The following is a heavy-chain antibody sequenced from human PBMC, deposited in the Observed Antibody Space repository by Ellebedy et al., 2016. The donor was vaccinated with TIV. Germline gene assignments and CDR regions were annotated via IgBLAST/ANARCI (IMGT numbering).Heavy chain of an antibody. J-gene: IGHJ5*02. Sequence: AASVKVSCKVSGYTLTELSMHWVRQAPGKGLEWLGGIRPLNGKGIYAQKFQGRVTMTEDTSANTAYMELSKLRPEDTAVYFCASVRIGPEVWTGWFDPWGQGTLVIVSS. D-gene: IGHD1-14*01. CDR3: ASVRIGPEVWTGWFDP. CDR2: IRPLNGKG. CDR1: GYTLTELS. V-gene: IGHV1-24*01.